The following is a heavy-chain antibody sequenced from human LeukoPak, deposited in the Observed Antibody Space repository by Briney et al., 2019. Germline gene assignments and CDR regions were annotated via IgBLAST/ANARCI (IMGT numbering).Heavy chain of an antibody. V-gene: IGHV3-74*01. CDR2: INSDGSST. J-gene: IGHJ4*02. Sequence: GGSLRLSCAASGFTFSSYWMYWVRQAPGKGLVWVSRINSDGSSTSHADSVKGRFTISRDNAKNTLYLQINSLRAEDTAVYYCAREGGYSHAFDYWGQGTLVTVSS. CDR3: AREGGYSHAFDY. D-gene: IGHD3-22*01. CDR1: GFTFSSYW.